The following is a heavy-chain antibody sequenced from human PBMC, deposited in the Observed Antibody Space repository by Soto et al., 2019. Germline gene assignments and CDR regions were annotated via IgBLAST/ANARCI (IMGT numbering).Heavy chain of an antibody. CDR2: IYPGDSDT. V-gene: IGHV5-51*01. J-gene: IGHJ6*03. Sequence: GESLKISCKGSGYSFTSYWIGWVRQMPGKGLEWMGIIYPGDSDTRYSPPFQGQVTISADKSISTAYLHWSSLKASDTAMYYSAILLVGYCCSTSCYGDYYYYMDVLGKGTTVTVSS. CDR3: AILLVGYCCSTSCYGDYYYYMDV. D-gene: IGHD2-2*03. CDR1: GYSFTSYW.